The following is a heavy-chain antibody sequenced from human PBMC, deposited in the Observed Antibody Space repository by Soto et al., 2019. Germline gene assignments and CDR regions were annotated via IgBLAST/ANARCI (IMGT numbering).Heavy chain of an antibody. CDR3: ARGGYFDSSGYLDY. V-gene: IGHV3-23*01. J-gene: IGHJ4*02. CDR1: GFTFIAYA. Sequence: PGGSLRLSCAASGFTFIAYAMNWVRQAPGRGLEWVSVITGSGDSTYYADSVKGRFTISRDNSKNTLYLQINSLRAEDTAVYYCARGGYFDSSGYLDYWGQGTLVTVSS. D-gene: IGHD3-22*01. CDR2: ITGSGDST.